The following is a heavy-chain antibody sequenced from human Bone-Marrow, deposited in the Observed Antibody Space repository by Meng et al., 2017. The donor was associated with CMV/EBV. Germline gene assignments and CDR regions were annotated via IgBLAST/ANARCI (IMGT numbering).Heavy chain of an antibody. CDR2: VTGAGSST. CDR3: AKVWDYYDSSGYSTYDY. J-gene: IGHJ4*02. V-gene: IGHV3-23*03. CDR1: FTLGSYA. Sequence: FTLGSYAMSWVRQAPGQGLEWVSSVTGAGSSTYYADSVKGRFTISRDKSKNTLYLQMNSLGVDDTAVYYCAKVWDYYDSSGYSTYDYWGQGTLVTVSS. D-gene: IGHD3-22*01.